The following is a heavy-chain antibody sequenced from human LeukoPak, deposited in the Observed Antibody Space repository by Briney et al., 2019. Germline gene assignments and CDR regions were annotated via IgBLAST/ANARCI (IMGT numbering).Heavy chain of an antibody. CDR1: GFTFDDYG. V-gene: IGHV3-20*04. CDR2: INWNGGST. D-gene: IGHD3-10*01. CDR3: ARGYGSVLDY. J-gene: IGHJ4*02. Sequence: GGSLILSCAASGFTFDDYGMSWVRQAPGKGLEWVSGINWNGGSTGYADSVKGRFTISRDNAKNSLYLQMDSLRAEDTALYYCARGYGSVLDYWGQGTLVTVSS.